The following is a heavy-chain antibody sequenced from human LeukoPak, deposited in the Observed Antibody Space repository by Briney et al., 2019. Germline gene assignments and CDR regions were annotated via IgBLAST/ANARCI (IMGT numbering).Heavy chain of an antibody. Sequence: SVKVSCKASGGTFSSYAISWVRQAPGQGLEWMGGISPIFGTANYAQKFQGRVTITTDESTSTAYMELSSLRSEDTAVYYCARGSVGGEIGSFDYWGQGDLVTVSS. D-gene: IGHD3-10*01. J-gene: IGHJ4*02. CDR1: GGTFSSYA. CDR3: ARGSVGGEIGSFDY. CDR2: ISPIFGTA. V-gene: IGHV1-69*05.